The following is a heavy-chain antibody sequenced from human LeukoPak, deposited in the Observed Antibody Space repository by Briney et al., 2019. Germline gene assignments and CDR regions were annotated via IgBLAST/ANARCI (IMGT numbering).Heavy chain of an antibody. CDR2: ISGSGGST. D-gene: IGHD3-3*01. CDR1: GFTFSSYA. Sequence: GGSLRLSCAASGFTFSSYAMSWVRQAPGKGLEWVPVISGSGGSTYYADSVKGRFTISRDNSKNTLYLQMNSLRAEDTAVYYCARNDYDFWSGYPNWFDPWGQGTLVTVSS. V-gene: IGHV3-23*01. J-gene: IGHJ5*02. CDR3: ARNDYDFWSGYPNWFDP.